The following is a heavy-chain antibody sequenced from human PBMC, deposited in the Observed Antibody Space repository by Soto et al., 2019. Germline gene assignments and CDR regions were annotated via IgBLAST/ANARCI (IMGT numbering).Heavy chain of an antibody. CDR3: ARATIAAADLPQRY. CDR1: GFTFSDYY. Sequence: GGSLRLSCAASGFTFSDYYMSWIRQAPGKGLEWVANISNNGSTEYYADSVKGRFTISRDNAKNSLYLQMNSLRAEDTAIYYCARATIAAADLPQRYWGQGTLVTVSS. V-gene: IGHV3-11*04. J-gene: IGHJ4*02. D-gene: IGHD6-13*01. CDR2: ISNNGSTE.